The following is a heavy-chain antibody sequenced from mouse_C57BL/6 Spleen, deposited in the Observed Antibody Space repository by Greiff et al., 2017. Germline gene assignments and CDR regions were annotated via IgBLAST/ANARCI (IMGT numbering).Heavy chain of an antibody. CDR1: GYTFTSYW. CDR2: IDPSDSYT. D-gene: IGHD5-1*01. J-gene: IGHJ4*01. Sequence: VQLQQPGAELVMPGASVKLSCKASGYTFTSYWMHWVKQRPGQGLEWIGEIDPSDSYTNYNQKFKGKSTLTVDKSSSTAYMQLSSLTSEHSAVYYGARMETGSSTFHYSIDYWGQGTSVTVSS. V-gene: IGHV1-69*01. CDR3: ARMETGSSTFHYSIDY.